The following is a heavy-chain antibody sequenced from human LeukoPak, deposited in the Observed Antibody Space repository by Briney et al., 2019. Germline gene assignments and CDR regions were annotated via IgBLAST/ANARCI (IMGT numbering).Heavy chain of an antibody. Sequence: SETLSLTCTVSGASNNSYYWSWIRQPPGKGLEWIGYTHPSGNTNYSPSLMSRVTISMDTSTNQFSLKLKSVTAADTAVYFCARKAPKKGWFDPWGQGTLVTVSS. J-gene: IGHJ5*02. CDR3: ARKAPKKGWFDP. CDR1: GASNNSYY. V-gene: IGHV4-4*09. CDR2: THPSGNT.